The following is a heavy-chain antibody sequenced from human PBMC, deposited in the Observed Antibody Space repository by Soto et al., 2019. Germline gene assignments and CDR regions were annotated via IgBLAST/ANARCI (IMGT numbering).Heavy chain of an antibody. J-gene: IGHJ6*02. CDR3: ARLGFNYDFLSGYYNVHLYYGIDV. CDR2: IYPGDSDT. V-gene: IGHV5-51*01. CDR1: GYKVSTWHNFTSYG. Sequence: GESLKISCMGSGYKVSTWHNFTSYGIAWVRQMPGEGLEWMGIIYPGDSDTRYSPSFQGQVTISADKSINSVYLQWSSLKASDTATYYCARLGFNYDFLSGYYNVHLYYGIDVWGQGTTVTVSS. D-gene: IGHD3-3*01.